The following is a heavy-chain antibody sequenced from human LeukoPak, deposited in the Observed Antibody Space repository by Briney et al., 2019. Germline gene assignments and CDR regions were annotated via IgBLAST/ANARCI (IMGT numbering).Heavy chain of an antibody. D-gene: IGHD5-24*01. CDR3: AATDGYIHRHPIYYLDY. J-gene: IGHJ4*02. CDR2: ISSSSSSI. CDR1: GFTFGDYY. V-gene: IGHV3-11*01. Sequence: GGSLRLSCAGSGFTFGDYYMTWIRQAPGKGLEWVSYISSSSSSIYYADSVKGRFTISRDNAKNSLYLQMNSLRSDDTAMYYCAATDGYIHRHPIYYLDYWGQGTLVIVSS.